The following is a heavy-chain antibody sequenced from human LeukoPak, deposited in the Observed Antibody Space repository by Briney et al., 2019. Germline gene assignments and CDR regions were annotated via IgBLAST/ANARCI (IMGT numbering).Heavy chain of an antibody. CDR3: ARRGGSYPEYFDS. D-gene: IGHD1-26*01. CDR1: GYSFTSYW. Sequence: GESLKISCKGSGYSFTSYWLGWVRQMPGKGLECMGIIYPGDSDSRYSPSFQGQVTISADKSISTAYLQWSSLRASDTAMYYCARRGGSYPEYFDSWGQGTLVTVSS. CDR2: IYPGDSDS. V-gene: IGHV5-51*01. J-gene: IGHJ4*02.